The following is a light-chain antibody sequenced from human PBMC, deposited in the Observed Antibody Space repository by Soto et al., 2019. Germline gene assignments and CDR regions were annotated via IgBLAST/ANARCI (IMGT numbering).Light chain of an antibody. CDR3: SSYTGSSTPYV. V-gene: IGLV2-14*01. CDR2: EVS. CDR1: SSDVGGYNY. J-gene: IGLJ1*01. Sequence: QSALTQPASVSGSAGQSITISCTGTSSDVGGYNYVSWYQQHPGKAPKLMIYEVSNRPSGVSNRFSGSKSGNTASLTISGLQAEDDAYYYCSSYTGSSTPYVFGTGTKVTVL.